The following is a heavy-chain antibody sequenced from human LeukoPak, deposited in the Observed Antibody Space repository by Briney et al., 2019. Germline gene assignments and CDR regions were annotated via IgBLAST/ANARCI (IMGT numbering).Heavy chain of an antibody. Sequence: GGSLRLPCATSGFSFSTFGMHWVRQTPGKGLEWVSHISKDESNKYYADSVKGRFTISRDTSKNTLFLQMNSLRVEDTAIYYCAKDNPVLEYWGQGTLVTVSS. CDR2: ISKDESNK. V-gene: IGHV3-30*18. CDR3: AKDNPVLEY. CDR1: GFSFSTFG. J-gene: IGHJ4*02.